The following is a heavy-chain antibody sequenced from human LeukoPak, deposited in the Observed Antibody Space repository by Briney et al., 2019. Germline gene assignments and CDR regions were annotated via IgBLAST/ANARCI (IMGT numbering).Heavy chain of an antibody. Sequence: SETLSLTCTVSGGSISSSYWTWIRQPPGKGLEWIGCIYYSGSTNYNPSLKSRVTISVDTSKNQFSLHLSSVTAADTAVYYCARHYSGSPQYFDYWGQGTLATVSS. CDR1: GGSISSSY. D-gene: IGHD1-26*01. V-gene: IGHV4-59*08. J-gene: IGHJ4*02. CDR3: ARHYSGSPQYFDY. CDR2: IYYSGST.